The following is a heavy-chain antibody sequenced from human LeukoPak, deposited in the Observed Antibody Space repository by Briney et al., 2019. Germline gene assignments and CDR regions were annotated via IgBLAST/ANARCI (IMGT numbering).Heavy chain of an antibody. CDR2: INLNTGRT. D-gene: IGHD3-22*01. CDR3: ARDSYHYDSVGFPAYYFDF. J-gene: IGHJ4*02. V-gene: IGHV1-2*02. Sequence: RASLKVSFRASGYTFTAYYIHWIRQAPGHGPEWMGWINLNTGRTNYAENFQGRVTMSRDTSISTAYLDLTGLRSDDTATYYCARDSYHYDSVGFPAYYFDFWGQGTLVTVSS. CDR1: GYTFTAYY.